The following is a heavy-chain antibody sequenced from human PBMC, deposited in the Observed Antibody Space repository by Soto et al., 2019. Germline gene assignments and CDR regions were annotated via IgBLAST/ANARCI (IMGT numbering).Heavy chain of an antibody. CDR3: TTGSVEGV. CDR1: GFRFSNAW. CDR2: IKRKIDGEKT. V-gene: IGHV3-15*07. Sequence: EVQLVESGGGLVKPGGSLRLSCAASGFRFSNAWMNWVRQAPGKGLEWVGRIKRKIDGEKTDYAAPVKGRFTISRDDSKNTLYLQMNSLKADDTALYYCTTGSVEGVWGQGTTVTVSS. D-gene: IGHD2-15*01. J-gene: IGHJ6*02.